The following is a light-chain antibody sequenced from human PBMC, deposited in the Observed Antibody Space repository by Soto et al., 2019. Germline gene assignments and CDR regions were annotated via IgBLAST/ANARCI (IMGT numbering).Light chain of an antibody. V-gene: IGKV3-15*01. CDR3: QQYGSSPPT. Sequence: IVITQSPATLSVSPGERATLSCRASQSVSSNLAWYQQKPGQAPRLLIYGASTRATGIPARFSGSGSGTEFTLTINRLEPEDFALYYCQQYGSSPPTFGQGTKVDIK. CDR1: QSVSSN. J-gene: IGKJ1*01. CDR2: GAS.